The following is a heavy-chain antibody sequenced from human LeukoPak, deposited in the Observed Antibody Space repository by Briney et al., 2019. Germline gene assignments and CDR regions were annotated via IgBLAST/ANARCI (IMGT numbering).Heavy chain of an antibody. V-gene: IGHV3-30*02. J-gene: IGHJ3*02. CDR2: IRYDGTNK. Sequence: QAGGSLRLSCAASGFTFSSYGMHWVRQAPGKGLEWVAFIRYDGTNKYYVDSVKGRFTISRDNSKNTLYLQMNSLRPEDTAVYYCAKEYDILTGYYAFDIWGQGTMVTVSS. D-gene: IGHD3-9*01. CDR1: GFTFSSYG. CDR3: AKEYDILTGYYAFDI.